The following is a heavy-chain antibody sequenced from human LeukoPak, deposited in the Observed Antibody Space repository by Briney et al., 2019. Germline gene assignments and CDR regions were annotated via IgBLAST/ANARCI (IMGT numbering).Heavy chain of an antibody. J-gene: IGHJ4*02. Sequence: GASVKVSCKASGYTFTSYGISGVRQAPGQGLEWMGWISAYNGNTNYAQKLQGRVTMTTDTSTSTAYMELRSLRSDDTAVYYCARHVPKTYYYDSSGFFFDYWGQGTLVTVSS. CDR3: ARHVPKTYYYDSSGFFFDY. CDR2: ISAYNGNT. V-gene: IGHV1-18*01. D-gene: IGHD3-22*01. CDR1: GYTFTSYG.